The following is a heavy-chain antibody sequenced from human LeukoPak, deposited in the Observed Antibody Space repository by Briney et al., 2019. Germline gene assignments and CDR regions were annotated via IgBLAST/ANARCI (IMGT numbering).Heavy chain of an antibody. CDR3: AKGKGTGSYYYFDY. D-gene: IGHD1-26*01. CDR1: GFTFSNYA. CDR2: ISNSGGTT. J-gene: IGHJ4*02. Sequence: GGSLRLSCAASGFTFSNYAMTWVRQAPGEGLEWVSAISNSGGTTHYADSVKGRFTISRDNSKNTLYLQMNSLTAEATAVYHCAKGKGTGSYYYFDYWGQGTLVIVSS. V-gene: IGHV3-23*01.